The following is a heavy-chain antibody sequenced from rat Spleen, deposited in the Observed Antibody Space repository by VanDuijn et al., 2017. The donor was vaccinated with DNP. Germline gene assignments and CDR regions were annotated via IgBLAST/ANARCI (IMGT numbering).Heavy chain of an antibody. Sequence: EVQLVESGGGLVQPGRSMKLSCAASGFTFSNYYMAWVRQAPTKGLEWVAAISTGGGSTYHGDSVKGRFTISRDIANSTLYLQMNSLRSEDMATYYCARHVLPLRVWDYWGQGVMVTVSS. CDR2: ISTGGGST. D-gene: IGHD1-4*01. J-gene: IGHJ2*01. CDR3: ARHVLPLRVWDY. V-gene: IGHV5-25*01. CDR1: GFTFSNYY.